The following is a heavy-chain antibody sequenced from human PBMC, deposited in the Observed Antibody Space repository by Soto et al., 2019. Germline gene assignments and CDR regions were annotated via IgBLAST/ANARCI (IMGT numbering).Heavy chain of an antibody. J-gene: IGHJ4*02. CDR1: GGSISSGGYY. CDR2: IYYSGST. D-gene: IGHD3-16*02. Sequence: SETLSLTCTVSGGSISSGGYYWSWIRQHPGKGLEWIGYIYYSGSTYYNPSLKSRVTISVDTSKNQFSLKLSSVTAADAAVYYCARGPGSYRYTYFDYWGQGTLVTVSS. V-gene: IGHV4-31*03. CDR3: ARGPGSYRYTYFDY.